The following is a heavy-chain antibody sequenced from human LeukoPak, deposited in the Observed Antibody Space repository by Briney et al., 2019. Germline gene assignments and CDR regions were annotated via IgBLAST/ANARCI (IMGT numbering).Heavy chain of an antibody. D-gene: IGHD2-15*01. J-gene: IGHJ6*02. CDR1: GYTFTSYG. CDR2: ISAFNGNT. CDR3: ARGYCSGGSCPPYYYYGMDV. Sequence: ASVKVSCKASGYTFTSYGISWVRQAPGQGLEWMGWISAFNGNTNYAQKFQGRVTITADESTSTAYMELSSLRSEDTAVYYCARGYCSGGSCPPYYYYGMDVWGQGTTVTVSS. V-gene: IGHV1-18*01.